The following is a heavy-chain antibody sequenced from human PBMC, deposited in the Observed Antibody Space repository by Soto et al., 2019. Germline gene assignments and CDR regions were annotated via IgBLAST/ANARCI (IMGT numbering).Heavy chain of an antibody. Sequence: WGSLRVSCASSVFTLSIYAISWVRQAPGKGLEWVSAISGSGASTYYADSVKGRFTISRDNSNNTLYLQMNSLRAEDTAVYYCAPMGVWGQGTTVTVSS. CDR2: ISGSGAST. V-gene: IGHV3-23*01. J-gene: IGHJ6*01. CDR3: APMGV. CDR1: VFTLSIYA.